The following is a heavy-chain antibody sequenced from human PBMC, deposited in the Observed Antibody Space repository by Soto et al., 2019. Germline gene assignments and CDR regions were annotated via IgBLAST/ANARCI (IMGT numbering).Heavy chain of an antibody. Sequence: ASVKVSCKASGYTFTSYGISWVRQAPGQGLEWMGWISAYNGNTNYAQKPQGRVTMTTDTSTSTAYMELRSLRSDDTAVYYCARVIGGDPEPPIDYWGQGTLVTVSS. CDR2: ISAYNGNT. CDR1: GYTFTSYG. D-gene: IGHD2-21*02. CDR3: ARVIGGDPEPPIDY. J-gene: IGHJ4*02. V-gene: IGHV1-18*04.